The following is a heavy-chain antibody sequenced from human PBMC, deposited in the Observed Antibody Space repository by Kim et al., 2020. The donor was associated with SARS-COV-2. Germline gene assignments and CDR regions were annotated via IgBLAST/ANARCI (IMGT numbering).Heavy chain of an antibody. CDR3: ARRDSYDAFDI. CDR1: GYSFTSYW. V-gene: IGHV5-10-1*01. J-gene: IGHJ3*02. Sequence: GESLKISCKGSGYSFTSYWIRWVRQMPGKGLEWMGRIDLSDSYTNYSPSFQGHVTISADKSISTAYLQWSILKASDTGMYYCARRDSYDAFDIWGQGTMVTVSS. CDR2: IDLSDSYT. D-gene: IGHD5-18*01.